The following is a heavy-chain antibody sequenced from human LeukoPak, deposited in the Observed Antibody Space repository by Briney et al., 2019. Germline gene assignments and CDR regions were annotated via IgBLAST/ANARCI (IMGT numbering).Heavy chain of an antibody. CDR3: ARSVEGYCSGDNCFSYSYYMDV. Sequence: SETLSLTCTVSGYSITSGYYGGWIRQPPGQGLEWIGTIYHSGGTYYNPSLKSRVTISVDTSKNQFSLKLSSVTAADTAVYYCARSVEGYCSGDNCFSYSYYMDVWGKGTTVTVSS. D-gene: IGHD2-15*01. V-gene: IGHV4-38-2*02. J-gene: IGHJ6*03. CDR2: IYHSGGT. CDR1: GYSITSGYY.